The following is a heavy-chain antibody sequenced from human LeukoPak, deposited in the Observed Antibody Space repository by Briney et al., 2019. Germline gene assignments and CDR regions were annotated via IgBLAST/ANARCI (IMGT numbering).Heavy chain of an antibody. CDR3: ARDGMVAHIDY. D-gene: IGHD2-8*01. CDR1: GFTFSSYG. Sequence: GGSLRLSCAASGFTFSSYGMHWVRQAPGKGLESVAVIWYDGSNKYYADSVKGRFTISRDNSKNTLYLQMNSLRAEDTAVYYCARDGMVAHIDYWGQGTLVTVSS. V-gene: IGHV3-33*01. CDR2: IWYDGSNK. J-gene: IGHJ4*02.